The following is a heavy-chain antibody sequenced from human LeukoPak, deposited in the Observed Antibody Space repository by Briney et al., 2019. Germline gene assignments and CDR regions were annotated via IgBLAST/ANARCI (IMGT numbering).Heavy chain of an antibody. CDR1: GYTFTSYG. CDR2: ISAYTGNT. Sequence: GASVKVSCKASGYTFTSYGINWARQAPGQGPEWMGWISAYTGNTNYAQKLQGRVTMTTDTSTSTAYMELRSLRSDDAAVYYCAREGDSGSYFPPWFDPWGQGTLVTVSS. CDR3: AREGDSGSYFPPWFDP. J-gene: IGHJ5*02. D-gene: IGHD1-26*01. V-gene: IGHV1-18*01.